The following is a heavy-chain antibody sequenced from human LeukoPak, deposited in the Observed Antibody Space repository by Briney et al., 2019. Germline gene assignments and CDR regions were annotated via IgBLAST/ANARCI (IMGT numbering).Heavy chain of an antibody. V-gene: IGHV4-4*07. D-gene: IGHD1-26*01. Sequence: SETLSLNCIVSSGSINSYYWGWVRQPPGKGLEWIGRIYTTGATQYNPSLKSRIIMSVDTSTNQFSLNLRSVTAADTAVYYCGRQGYTASYYFLDYWSQGTLVAVS. CDR1: SGSINSYY. J-gene: IGHJ4*02. CDR2: IYTTGAT. CDR3: GRQGYTASYYFLDY.